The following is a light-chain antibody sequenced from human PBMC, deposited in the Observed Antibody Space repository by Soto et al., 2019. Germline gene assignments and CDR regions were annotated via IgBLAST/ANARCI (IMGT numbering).Light chain of an antibody. CDR2: DVS. CDR1: KRAFGIYNY. CDR3: SSYTTSSTYV. V-gene: IGLV2-14*01. Sequence: SALTHPAPVSGASGPSITLSRNRNKRAFGIYNYVSWYQQHPGKAPKVMIYDVSNRPSGVSYRFSGSKSGNTASLTISGLQAEDEADYYCSSYTTSSTYVFGTGTKVTVL. J-gene: IGLJ1*01.